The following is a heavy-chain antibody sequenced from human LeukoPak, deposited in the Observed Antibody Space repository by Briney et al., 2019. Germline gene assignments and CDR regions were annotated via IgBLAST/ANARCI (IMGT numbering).Heavy chain of an antibody. J-gene: IGHJ4*02. Sequence: ASVKVSCKASGYTFSGHYIHWVRQAPGQGLEWMGWIYPNSGGTNYAQKFQGRVTITRVTSATTAYMELSRLRSDDTAVYYCARVVGFGDYPLDYWGQGTLVTVSS. CDR2: IYPNSGGT. V-gene: IGHV1-2*02. CDR1: GYTFSGHY. D-gene: IGHD4-17*01. CDR3: ARVVGFGDYPLDY.